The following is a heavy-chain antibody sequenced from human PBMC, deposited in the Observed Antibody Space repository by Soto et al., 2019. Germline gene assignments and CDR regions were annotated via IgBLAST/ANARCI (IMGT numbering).Heavy chain of an antibody. CDR2: IYYSGST. CDR3: ARDRAYCSGGSCYSPDY. CDR1: GGSISSGGYY. V-gene: IGHV4-31*03. Sequence: SETLSLTCTVSGGSISSGGYYWSWIRQHPGKGLEWIGYIYYSGSTYYNPSLKSRVTISVDTSKNQFSLKLSSVTAADTAVYYCARDRAYCSGGSCYSPDYWGQGTLVTVPS. D-gene: IGHD2-15*01. J-gene: IGHJ4*02.